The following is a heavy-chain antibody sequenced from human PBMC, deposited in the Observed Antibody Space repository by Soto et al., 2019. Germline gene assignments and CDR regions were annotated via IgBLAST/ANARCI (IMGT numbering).Heavy chain of an antibody. CDR1: GFTPSSYA. CDR3: ARDGVVVTAVGYGLAV. J-gene: IGHJ6*02. CDR2: ISYDGGNK. Sequence: QVQLVESGGGVVQPGKSLRLSCAASGFTPSSYAMHWVRQAPGKGLEWVAVISYDGGNKHYADSVKGRFTISRDNSKNTLVLHMNSLRHEDKAVYYCARDGVVVTAVGYGLAVWGQGNTVTVSS. V-gene: IGHV3-30-3*01. D-gene: IGHD2-21*02.